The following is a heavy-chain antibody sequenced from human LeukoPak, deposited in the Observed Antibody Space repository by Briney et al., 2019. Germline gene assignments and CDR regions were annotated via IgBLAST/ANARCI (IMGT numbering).Heavy chain of an antibody. CDR3: AKDPSYNWNYLTY. CDR1: GFSFSSYG. CDR2: ISYDGSNK. V-gene: IGHV3-30*18. D-gene: IGHD1-7*01. Sequence: GGSLRLSCAVSGFSFSSYGMHWVRQAPGKGLEWVAVISYDGSNKYYADSVKGRFTISRDNSKNTLYLEMNSLRAEDTAVYYXAKDPSYNWNYLTYWGQGTLVTVSS. J-gene: IGHJ4*02.